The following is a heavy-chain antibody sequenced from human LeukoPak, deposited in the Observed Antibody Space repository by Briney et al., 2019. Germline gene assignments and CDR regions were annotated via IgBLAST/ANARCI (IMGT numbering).Heavy chain of an antibody. CDR3: ARDLHVYYYGSGSSYYFDY. Sequence: SETLSLTCTVFGDSINTNLWNWIRQPPGRGLGWIGYIYYSGSTNYNPSLKSRVTMSVDTSKNQFSLKLSSVTAADTAVYYCARDLHVYYYGSGSSYYFDYWGQGTLVTVSS. J-gene: IGHJ4*02. CDR2: IYYSGST. V-gene: IGHV4-59*12. D-gene: IGHD3-10*01. CDR1: GDSINTNL.